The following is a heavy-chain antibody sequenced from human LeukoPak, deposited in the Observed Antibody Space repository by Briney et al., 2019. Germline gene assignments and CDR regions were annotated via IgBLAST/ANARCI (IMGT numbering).Heavy chain of an antibody. V-gene: IGHV3-21*01. D-gene: IGHD6-19*01. CDR2: ISSSSSYI. Sequence: GGSLRLSCAASGFTFSSYTMNWVRQAPGKGLQSVSSISSSSSYIYYADSVKGRFTISRDNSKNSLYLQMNSLRAEDTAVYYCARASGWYERGPDYYYYYMDVRGKGTTVTVSS. CDR3: ARASGWYERGPDYYYYYMDV. J-gene: IGHJ6*03. CDR1: GFTFSSYT.